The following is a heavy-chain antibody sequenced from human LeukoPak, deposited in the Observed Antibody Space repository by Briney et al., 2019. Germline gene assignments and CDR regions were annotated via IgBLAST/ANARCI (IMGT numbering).Heavy chain of an antibody. J-gene: IGHJ4*02. CDR1: GGSISSYY. V-gene: IGHV4-59*01. CDR3: ARQPRLYYDSSGYYLPDY. Sequence: SETLSLTCTVSGGSISSYYWSWIRQPPGKGLEWIGYIYYSGSTNYNPSLKSRVTISVDTSKNQFSLKLSSVTAADTAVYYCARQPRLYYDSSGYYLPDYWGQGTLVTVSS. CDR2: IYYSGST. D-gene: IGHD3-22*01.